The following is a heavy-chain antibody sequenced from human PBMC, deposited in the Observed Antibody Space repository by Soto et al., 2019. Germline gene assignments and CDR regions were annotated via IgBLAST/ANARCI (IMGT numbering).Heavy chain of an antibody. Sequence: PSEALSLPCPVLGGPIRSYHWSWVRQPAGKGLEWIGRIYTSGSTNYNPSLKSRVTMSVDTSKNQFSLKLSSVTAADTAVYYCAREQTPGSGYYPFDYWGQGTLFTVSS. CDR2: IYTSGST. D-gene: IGHD3-22*01. CDR3: AREQTPGSGYYPFDY. CDR1: GGPIRSYH. V-gene: IGHV4-4*07. J-gene: IGHJ4*02.